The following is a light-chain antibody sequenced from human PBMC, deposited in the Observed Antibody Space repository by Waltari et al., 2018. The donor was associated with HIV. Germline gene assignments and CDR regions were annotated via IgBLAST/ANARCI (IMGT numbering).Light chain of an antibody. CDR3: QQSYSSPPMYT. J-gene: IGKJ2*01. CDR1: KTTSTY. CDR2: AAS. V-gene: IGKV1-39*01. Sequence: DFQMTQSPSSLSASIGDGVTITCRASKTTSTYLNWYQQKPGRAPKLLIYAASSLQSGVPSRFSGSGSGTDFTLTISNVQPEDFATYYCQQSYSSPPMYTFGQGTKLEIK.